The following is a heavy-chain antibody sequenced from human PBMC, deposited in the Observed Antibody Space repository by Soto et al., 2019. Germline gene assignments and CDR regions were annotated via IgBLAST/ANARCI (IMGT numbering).Heavy chain of an antibody. CDR3: ARDIGNGDYGRYYYGMDV. D-gene: IGHD4-17*01. Sequence: SVKVSFKASGGTFSSYAISWVRQAPGQGLEWMGGTIPIFGTANYAQKFQGRVTITADESTSTAYMELSSLRSEDTAVYYCARDIGNGDYGRYYYGMDVWGQGTTVTVSS. CDR2: TIPIFGTA. CDR1: GGTFSSYA. J-gene: IGHJ6*02. V-gene: IGHV1-69*01.